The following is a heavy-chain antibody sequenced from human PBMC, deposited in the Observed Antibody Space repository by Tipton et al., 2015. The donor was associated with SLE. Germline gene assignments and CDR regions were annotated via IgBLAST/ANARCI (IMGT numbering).Heavy chain of an antibody. V-gene: IGHV3-9*01. CDR3: ARGILGDPVAFDM. Sequence: SLRLSCAGSGFTFSSYTMDWVRPAPGKGLEWVSGISWNSGNIGYADSVKGRFTISRDNAKNTVYLQMNSLAVEDTALYYCARGILGDPVAFDMWGQGTMGIVSS. D-gene: IGHD1-26*01. CDR1: GFTFSSYT. J-gene: IGHJ3*02. CDR2: ISWNSGNI.